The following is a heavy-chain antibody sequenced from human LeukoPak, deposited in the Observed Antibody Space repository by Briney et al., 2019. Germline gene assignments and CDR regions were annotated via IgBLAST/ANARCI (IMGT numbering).Heavy chain of an antibody. CDR3: AKDLRNGDAYGFLDS. CDR2: IHSEGDKT. Sequence: GVSLRRSCATSRFTFSSRGMSWVRQAPDRGLEWVSSIHSEGDKTYYADSVKGRFTISRDNSKNTLFLQMDSLRVEDTAIYYCAKDLRNGDAYGFLDSWGQGTLVTVFS. D-gene: IGHD2-21*02. CDR1: RFTFSSRG. V-gene: IGHV3-23*01. J-gene: IGHJ4*02.